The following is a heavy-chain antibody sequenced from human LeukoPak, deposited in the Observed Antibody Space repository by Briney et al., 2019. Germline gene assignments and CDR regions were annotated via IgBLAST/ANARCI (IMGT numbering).Heavy chain of an antibody. V-gene: IGHV3-30*04. CDR3: ARADYDILTGYCTPFRNWFDP. CDR2: ISYDGSNK. CDR1: GFTFSSYA. Sequence: GGSLRLSCAASGFTFSSYAMHWVRQAPGKGLEWVAVISYDGSNKYYADSVKGRFTISRDNSKNTLYLQMNSLRAEDTAVYYCARADYDILTGYCTPFRNWFDPWGQGTLVTVSS. D-gene: IGHD3-9*01. J-gene: IGHJ5*02.